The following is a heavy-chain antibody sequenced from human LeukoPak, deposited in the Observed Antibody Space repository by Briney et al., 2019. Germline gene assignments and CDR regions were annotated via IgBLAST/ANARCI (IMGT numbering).Heavy chain of an antibody. CDR2: ISGSSGSGRT. V-gene: IGHV3-23*01. D-gene: IGHD1-26*01. CDR3: ANSLVGATRGY. J-gene: IGHJ4*02. Sequence: GGSLRLSCVASGITFSGYAMSWVRQAPGKGLEWVSGISGSSGSGRTHYIDSVKGRFIISRDNSKNTLYLQMNSLRAEDTAVYYCANSLVGATRGYWGKGTLVTVSS. CDR1: GITFSGYA.